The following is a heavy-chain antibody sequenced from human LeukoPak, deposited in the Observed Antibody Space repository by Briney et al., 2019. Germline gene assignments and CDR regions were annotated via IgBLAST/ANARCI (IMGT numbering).Heavy chain of an antibody. CDR1: GYTFTSYG. Sequence: GASVKVSCKASGYTFTSYGISWVRQAPGQGLEWMGWISAYNGNTNYAQKLQGRVTMTTDTSTSTAYMELRSLRSDDTAVYYCARTEHYYDSSGYLDFDYWGQGTLVTVSS. V-gene: IGHV1-18*01. D-gene: IGHD3-22*01. CDR2: ISAYNGNT. J-gene: IGHJ4*02. CDR3: ARTEHYYDSSGYLDFDY.